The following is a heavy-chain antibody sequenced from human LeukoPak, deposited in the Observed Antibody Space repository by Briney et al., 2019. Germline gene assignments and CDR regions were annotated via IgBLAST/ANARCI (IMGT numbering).Heavy chain of an antibody. CDR1: GFTFRTYA. CDR2: MSSDGSNE. V-gene: IGHV3-30*18. D-gene: IGHD3-22*01. CDR3: AKGSLIGYYYDSSGPVPAEYFDY. J-gene: IGHJ4*02. Sequence: PGGSLRLSCGASGFTFRTYAMHWVRQTPDKGLEWVAFMSSDGSNENYADSVKGRFTISRDNSKNTLYLQMNSLRAEDTAVYYCAKGSLIGYYYDSSGPVPAEYFDYWGQGTLVTVSS.